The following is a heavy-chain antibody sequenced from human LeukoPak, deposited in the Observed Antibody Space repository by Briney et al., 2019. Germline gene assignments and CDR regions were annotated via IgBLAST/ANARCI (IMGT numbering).Heavy chain of an antibody. CDR3: ARDSVVRGVIIMWY. Sequence: GGSLRLSCAASGFAFRSYGMSWVRQAPGKGLEWVSAISGNGVGTYYADSVKGRFTISRDNAKNSLYLQMNSLRAEDTAVYYCARDSVVRGVIIMWYWGQGTLVTVSS. V-gene: IGHV3-23*01. CDR1: GFAFRSYG. J-gene: IGHJ4*02. D-gene: IGHD3-10*01. CDR2: ISGNGVGT.